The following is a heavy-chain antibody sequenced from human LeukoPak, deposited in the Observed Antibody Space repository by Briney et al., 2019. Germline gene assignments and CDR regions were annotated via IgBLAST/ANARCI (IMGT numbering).Heavy chain of an antibody. J-gene: IGHJ6*03. CDR2: IYTSGST. CDR1: GGSISSYY. CDR3: AHGSSSGGYYYYYYMDV. V-gene: IGHV4-4*07. D-gene: IGHD6-6*01. Sequence: PSETLSLTCTVSGGSISSYYWSWIRQPAGKGLEWIGRIYTSGSTNYNPSLKSRVTMSVDTSKNQFSLKLSSVTAADTAVYYCAHGSSSGGYYYYYYMDVWGKGTTVTVSS.